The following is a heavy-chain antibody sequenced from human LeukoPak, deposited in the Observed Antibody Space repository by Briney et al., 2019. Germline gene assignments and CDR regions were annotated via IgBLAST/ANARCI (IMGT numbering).Heavy chain of an antibody. D-gene: IGHD2-2*01. J-gene: IGHJ4*02. CDR1: VGSLSGFS. V-gene: IGHV4-34*01. Sequence: NPSETLSLTCAVYVGSLSGFSWSWIRQPPGKGLGWIGELNHSGSTNYNPSLKSRVTISVDTSKNQFSLKLSSVTAADSAFYYCARVPGRPAAVFDYWGQGTLVTVSS. CDR2: LNHSGST. CDR3: ARVPGRPAAVFDY.